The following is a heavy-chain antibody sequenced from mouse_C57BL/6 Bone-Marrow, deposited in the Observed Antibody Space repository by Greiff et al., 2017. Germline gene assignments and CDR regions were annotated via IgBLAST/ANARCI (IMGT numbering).Heavy chain of an antibody. D-gene: IGHD1-1*01. J-gene: IGHJ3*01. Sequence: EVKLMESGGGLVKPGGSLKLSCAASGFTFSDYGMHWVRQAPEKGLEWVAYISSGSSTIYYADTVKGRFTISRDNAKNTRFLQMSSLRSEDTAMYYCARPLLRGLAYWGQGTLVTVSA. CDR2: ISSGSSTI. V-gene: IGHV5-17*01. CDR3: ARPLLRGLAY. CDR1: GFTFSDYG.